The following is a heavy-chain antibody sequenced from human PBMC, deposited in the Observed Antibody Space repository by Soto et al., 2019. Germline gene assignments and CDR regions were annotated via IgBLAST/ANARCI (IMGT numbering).Heavy chain of an antibody. J-gene: IGHJ6*02. CDR3: ARDRLGYSGYDDSGMDV. CDR1: GASISSYY. V-gene: IGHV4-4*07. CDR2: LYTSGNT. D-gene: IGHD5-12*01. Sequence: QVQLQESGPGLVRPSETLSLTCTVSGASISSYYWSWIRQPAGKGLEWIGRLYTSGNTNYNPSLKSRASMSVATSKNQFSLQLNSVTAADMAVYYCARDRLGYSGYDDSGMDVWGQGTTVSVSS.